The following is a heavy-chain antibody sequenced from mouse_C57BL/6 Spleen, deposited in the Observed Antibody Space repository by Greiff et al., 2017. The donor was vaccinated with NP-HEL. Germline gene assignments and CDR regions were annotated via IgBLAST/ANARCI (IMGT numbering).Heavy chain of an antibody. V-gene: IGHV1-22*01. J-gene: IGHJ1*03. CDR1: GYTFTDYN. Sequence: VQLQQSGPELVKPGASVKMSCKASGYTFTDYNMHWVKQSHGKSLEWIGYINPNNGGTSYNQKFKGKATLTVNQSSSTAYMELRSLTSEDSAVYYCASNYVYWYFDVWGTGTTVTVSS. CDR2: INPNNGGT. CDR3: ASNYVYWYFDV. D-gene: IGHD2-1*01.